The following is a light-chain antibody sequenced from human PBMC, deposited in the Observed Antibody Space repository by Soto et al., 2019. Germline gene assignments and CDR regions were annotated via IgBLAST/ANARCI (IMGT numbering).Light chain of an antibody. Sequence: DIQMTQSPSSVSASDGDTVSITCRASQGINNWLAWYQQKPGKAPQVLIYAASSLQSGVPSRFSGSGFGTDFTLTITSLQPEDFATYFRQQANNFPLTFGGGTKIEIK. CDR1: QGINNW. V-gene: IGKV1-12*01. J-gene: IGKJ4*01. CDR2: AAS. CDR3: QQANNFPLT.